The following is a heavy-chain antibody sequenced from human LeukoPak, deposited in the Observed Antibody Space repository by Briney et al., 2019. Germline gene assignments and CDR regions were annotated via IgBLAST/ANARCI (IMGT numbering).Heavy chain of an antibody. D-gene: IGHD1-26*01. J-gene: IGHJ4*02. Sequence: GGSLRLSCATSGFTFSNHAMHWVRQATGKGLEWVSAIGTAGDTFYPGSVKGRFTISRENAKNSLSLQMNSLRAEDTSVYYCVRQQTSHGNFDYWGQGTLVTVSS. CDR1: GFTFSNHA. V-gene: IGHV3-13*01. CDR3: VRQQTSHGNFDY. CDR2: IGTAGDT.